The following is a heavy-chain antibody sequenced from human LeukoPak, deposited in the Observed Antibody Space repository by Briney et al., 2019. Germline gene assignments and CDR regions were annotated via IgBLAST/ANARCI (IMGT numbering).Heavy chain of an antibody. CDR1: GFTFSSYG. V-gene: IGHV3-30*03. Sequence: GGSLRLSCAASGFTFSSYGMSWVRQAPGKGLEWVAVISYDGSNKYYADSVKGRFTISRDNAKNSLYLQMNSLRAEDTAVYYCARVRWSDWGQGTLVTVSS. J-gene: IGHJ4*02. CDR2: ISYDGSNK. CDR3: ARVRWSD. D-gene: IGHD6-13*01.